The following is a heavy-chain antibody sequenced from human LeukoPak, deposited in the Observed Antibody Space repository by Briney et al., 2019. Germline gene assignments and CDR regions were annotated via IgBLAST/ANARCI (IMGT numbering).Heavy chain of an antibody. CDR2: ISGNSRAI. CDR1: GFTFSSYF. J-gene: IGHJ6*03. V-gene: IGHV3-48*01. D-gene: IGHD6-13*01. Sequence: GGSLRLSCAASGFTFSSYFMNWVRQAPGKGLEWVSYISGNSRAIHYADSVKGRFTISRDNAKNSLYLQMNSLRAEDTAVYYCARDGSSWSPPDYYYYYMDVWGKGTTVTVSS. CDR3: ARDGSSWSPPDYYYYYMDV.